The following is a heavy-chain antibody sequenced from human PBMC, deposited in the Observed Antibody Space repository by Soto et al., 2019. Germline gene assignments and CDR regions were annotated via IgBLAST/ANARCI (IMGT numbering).Heavy chain of an antibody. CDR1: GGSISSYY. J-gene: IGHJ3*02. Sequence: SETLSLTCTVSGGSISSYYWSWIRQPPGKGLEWIGYIYYSGSTNYNPSLKSRVTISVDTSKNQFSLKLSSVTAADTAVYYCARRNRIAVAADAFDIWGQGTMVTVSS. V-gene: IGHV4-59*01. CDR2: IYYSGST. D-gene: IGHD6-19*01. CDR3: ARRNRIAVAADAFDI.